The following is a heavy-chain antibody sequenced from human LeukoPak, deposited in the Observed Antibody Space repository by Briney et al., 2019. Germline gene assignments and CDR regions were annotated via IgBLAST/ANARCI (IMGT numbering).Heavy chain of an antibody. CDR3: VIDLGDYNDF. J-gene: IGHJ4*02. CDR2: INTQGTYT. V-gene: IGHV3-74*01. D-gene: IGHD2-15*01. Sequence: PGGSLRLSCAVSGITFSSYWMHWVRHDPGRGLLWVSRINTQGTYTNYADSVKGRFTIPRDNAKNTLYLQMSSLRADDTAVYYCVIDLGDYNDFWGQGTLVSVSS. CDR1: GITFSSYW.